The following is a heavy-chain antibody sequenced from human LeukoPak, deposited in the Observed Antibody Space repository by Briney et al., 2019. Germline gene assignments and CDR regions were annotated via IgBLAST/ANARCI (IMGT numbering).Heavy chain of an antibody. J-gene: IGHJ5*02. CDR2: MNPNSGNT. V-gene: IGHV1-8*01. D-gene: IGHD2-2*01. Sequence: GASVKVSCKASGYTFTSYDINWVRQATGQGLEWMGWMNPNSGNTGYAQKFQGRVTMTRNTSISTAYMELSSLRSEDTAVYYCARVVGVVPTAMTGWFDPWRQGTLVTVST. CDR1: GYTFTSYD. CDR3: ARVVGVVPTAMTGWFDP.